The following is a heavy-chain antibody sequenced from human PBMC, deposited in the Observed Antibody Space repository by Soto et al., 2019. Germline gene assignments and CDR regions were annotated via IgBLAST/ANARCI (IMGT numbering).Heavy chain of an antibody. V-gene: IGHV4-59*01. CDR1: GGSISSYY. D-gene: IGHD2-15*01. CDR3: ARVPTDCSGGSCHGLIAFDI. J-gene: IGHJ3*02. Sequence: SATLSLTCTVSGGSISSYYWSWIRQPPGKRLEWIGYIYYSGSTNYNPSLKSRVTISVDTSKNQFSLKLSSVTAADTAVYYCARVPTDCSGGSCHGLIAFDIWGQRTMVTVSS. CDR2: IYYSGST.